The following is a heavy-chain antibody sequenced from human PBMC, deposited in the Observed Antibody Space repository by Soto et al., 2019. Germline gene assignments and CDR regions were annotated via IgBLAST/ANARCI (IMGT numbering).Heavy chain of an antibody. CDR2: IKNDGSEK. CDR3: VTGYHSDY. J-gene: IGHJ4*02. Sequence: GGSLRLSCAASGISTSSYWMGWVRQAPGRGLEWVASIKNDGSEKYYMDSLKGRFTISRDNALNSLYLQMNSLRAEDTAVYFCVTGYHSDYWGQGTLVTVSS. D-gene: IGHD5-18*01. V-gene: IGHV3-7*03. CDR1: GISTSSYW.